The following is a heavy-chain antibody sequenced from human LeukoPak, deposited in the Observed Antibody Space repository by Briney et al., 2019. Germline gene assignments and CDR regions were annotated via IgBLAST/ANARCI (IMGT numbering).Heavy chain of an antibody. CDR3: ARLPDDYGDYKYFQH. D-gene: IGHD4-17*01. V-gene: IGHV3-7*01. Sequence: AGGSLRLSCAASGFIFSSYCMMWVRQAPGKGLEWVATINEDENEKFYVDSVKGRFTISRDNGKNSLYLQMNSLRVEDTAVYYCARLPDDYGDYKYFQHWGQGTLVTVSS. CDR1: GFIFSSYC. CDR2: INEDENEK. J-gene: IGHJ1*01.